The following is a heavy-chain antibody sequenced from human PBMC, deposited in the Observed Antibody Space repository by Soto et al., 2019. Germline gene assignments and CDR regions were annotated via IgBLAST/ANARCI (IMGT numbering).Heavy chain of an antibody. J-gene: IGHJ6*02. D-gene: IGHD3-10*01. CDR1: GYRFTNYW. CDR2: IDPGDSDT. Sequence: PXESLTISCKGSGYRFTNYWIGLVRQMPGKGLEWMGIIDPGDSDTRYSPSFQGQVTISVDKSISTAYLQWSSLKASDTAMYYCAARVGSSPLYYYGVDVWGQGTTVTVS. V-gene: IGHV5-51*01. CDR3: AARVGSSPLYYYGVDV.